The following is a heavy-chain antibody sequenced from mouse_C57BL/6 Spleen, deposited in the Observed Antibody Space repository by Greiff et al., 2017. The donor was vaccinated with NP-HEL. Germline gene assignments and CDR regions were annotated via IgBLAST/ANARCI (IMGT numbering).Heavy chain of an antibody. D-gene: IGHD1-1*01. Sequence: QVQLQQSGAELARPGASVKLSKASGYTFTSYGISWVKQRTGQGLEWIGEIYPRSGNTYYNEKFKGKATLTADKSSSTAYMELRSLTSEDSAVYFCAREDGSSSLFAYWGQGTLVTVSA. V-gene: IGHV1-81*01. CDR3: AREDGSSSLFAY. J-gene: IGHJ3*01. CDR1: GYTFTSYG. CDR2: IYPRSGNT.